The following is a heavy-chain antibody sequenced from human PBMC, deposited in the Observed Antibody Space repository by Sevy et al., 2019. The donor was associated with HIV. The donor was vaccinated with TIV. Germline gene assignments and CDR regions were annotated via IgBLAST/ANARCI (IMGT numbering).Heavy chain of an antibody. CDR3: ARPEGYSSGHYFY. Sequence: EGSLRLSCAASGFTFSDYWMHWVRQGPGKGLVWVSRIKSDGSNTNYADSVKGRFTISRDNAKNTLYLQMNSLRAEDTAVYYCARPEGYSSGHYFYWGQGTLVTVSS. CDR2: IKSDGSNT. J-gene: IGHJ4*02. CDR1: GFTFSDYW. D-gene: IGHD6-19*01. V-gene: IGHV3-74*01.